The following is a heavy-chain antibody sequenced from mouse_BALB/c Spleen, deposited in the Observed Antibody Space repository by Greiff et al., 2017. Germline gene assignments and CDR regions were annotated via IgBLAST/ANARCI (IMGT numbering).Heavy chain of an antibody. J-gene: IGHJ4*01. V-gene: IGHV14-3*02. D-gene: IGHD1-2*01. CDR3: ARWSTTAPMDY. Sequence: VQLQQSGAELVKPGASVKLSCTASGFNIKDTYMHWVKQRPEQGLEWIGRIDPANGNTKYDPKFQGKATITADTSSNTAYLQLSSLTSEDTAVYYCARWSTTAPMDYWGQGTSVTVSS. CDR2: IDPANGNT. CDR1: GFNIKDTY.